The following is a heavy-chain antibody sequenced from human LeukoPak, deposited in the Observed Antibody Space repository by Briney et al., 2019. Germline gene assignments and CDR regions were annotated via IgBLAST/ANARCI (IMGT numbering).Heavy chain of an antibody. V-gene: IGHV4-30-2*01. Sequence: SQTLSLTCTVSGDSISSGGYYWNWIRQPPGKGLEWIGYIYHGGNTYYNPSLKSRITISLDTSKNQFSLKLSSVTAADTAVYYCARDRGSYQGAIDYGAQETLVTVS. J-gene: IGHJ4*02. CDR2: IYHGGNT. D-gene: IGHD1-26*01. CDR3: ARDRGSYQGAIDY. CDR1: GDSISSGGYY.